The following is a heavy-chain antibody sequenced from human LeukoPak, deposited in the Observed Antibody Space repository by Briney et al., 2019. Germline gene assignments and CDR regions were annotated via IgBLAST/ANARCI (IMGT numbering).Heavy chain of an antibody. D-gene: IGHD1-26*01. Sequence: GGSLRLSCAASGFTFSSYWMSWVRQAPGKGLEWVANIKQDGSEKYYVDSVKGRFTISRDNAKNSLYLQMNSLRAEDTAVYYCARQGGGATFNSPFDYWGQGTLVTVSS. V-gene: IGHV3-7*01. CDR3: ARQGGGATFNSPFDY. J-gene: IGHJ4*02. CDR1: GFTFSSYW. CDR2: IKQDGSEK.